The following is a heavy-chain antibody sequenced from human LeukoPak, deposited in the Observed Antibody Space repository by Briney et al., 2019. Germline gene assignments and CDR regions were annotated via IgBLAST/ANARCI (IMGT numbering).Heavy chain of an antibody. Sequence: GRSLRLSCAASGFTFSSYAMHWVRQAPGKGLEWVAVISYDGSNKYYADSVKGRFTISRDNSKNTLYLQMNSLRAEDTAVYYCARVYNYYDSSGPIDYWGQGTLVTVSS. CDR2: ISYDGSNK. J-gene: IGHJ4*02. D-gene: IGHD3-22*01. CDR1: GFTFSSYA. CDR3: ARVYNYYDSSGPIDY. V-gene: IGHV3-30*04.